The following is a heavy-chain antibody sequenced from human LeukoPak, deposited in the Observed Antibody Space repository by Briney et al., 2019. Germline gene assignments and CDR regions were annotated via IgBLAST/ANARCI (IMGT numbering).Heavy chain of an antibody. CDR1: GGSFSGYY. V-gene: IGHV4-59*01. D-gene: IGHD1-26*01. CDR3: ARDHSGSYRAYNWFDP. Sequence: TSETLSLTCAVYGGSFSGYYWSWIRQPPGKGLEWIGYIYYSGSTNYNPSLKSRVTISVDTSKNQFSLKLSSVTAADTAVYYCARDHSGSYRAYNWFDPWGQGILVTVSS. J-gene: IGHJ5*02. CDR2: IYYSGST.